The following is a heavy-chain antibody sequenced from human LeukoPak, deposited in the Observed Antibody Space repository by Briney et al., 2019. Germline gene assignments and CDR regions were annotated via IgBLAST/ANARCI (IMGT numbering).Heavy chain of an antibody. CDR3: AGHHPRNTVDF. V-gene: IGHV4-59*08. Sequence: SETLSLTCTVSGGSISSYYWSWIRQPPGKGLEWIAYISDMGSINYNPSLKSRVTISLDTSKNQFSLKLSSVTAADTAVYYCAGHHPRNTVDFWGQGTLVTVSS. CDR1: GGSISSYY. D-gene: IGHD2/OR15-2a*01. CDR2: ISDMGSI. J-gene: IGHJ4*02.